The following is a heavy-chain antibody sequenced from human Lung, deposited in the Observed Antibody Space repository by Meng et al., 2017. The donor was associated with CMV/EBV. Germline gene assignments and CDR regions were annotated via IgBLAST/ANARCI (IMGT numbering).Heavy chain of an antibody. V-gene: IGHV1-8*01. D-gene: IGHD3-3*01. CDR3: ARGFLADKSGLRSLTY. J-gene: IGHJ4*02. CDR1: GYTFTSYD. CDR2: MNPNSGNT. Sequence: ASXXVSCKASGYTFTSYDINWMRQATGQGLEWMGWMNPNSGNTGYAQKFQGRVTMTRNTSISTAYMELSSLRSEDTAVYYCARGFLADKSGLRSLTYWGQGTLVTVSS.